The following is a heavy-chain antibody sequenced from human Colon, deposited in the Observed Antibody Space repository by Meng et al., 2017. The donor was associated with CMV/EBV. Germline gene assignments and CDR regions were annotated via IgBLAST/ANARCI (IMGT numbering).Heavy chain of an antibody. CDR3: ARVDSDSSGYYGPDF. Sequence: ASVLVSCNASAYTFTDHYIQWLRQAPGQGLEWLGWINPNSGGTTSEPNFHGRVTLTRDTSISTVYMEVTGLTSDDTAMYYYARVDSDSSGYYGPDFWGQGTMVTVSS. D-gene: IGHD3-22*01. CDR1: AYTFTDHY. CDR2: INPNSGGT. J-gene: IGHJ3*01. V-gene: IGHV1-2*02.